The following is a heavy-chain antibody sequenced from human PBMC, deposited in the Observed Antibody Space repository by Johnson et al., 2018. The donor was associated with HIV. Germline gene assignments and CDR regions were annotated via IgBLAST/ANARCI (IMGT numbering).Heavy chain of an antibody. CDR1: GFTFSSYG. D-gene: IGHD3-9*01. J-gene: IGHJ3*02. V-gene: IGHV3-7*05. Sequence: VQLVESGGGVVQPGGSLRLSCAASGFTFSSYGMHWVRQAPGKGLEWVANIKQDGSEKYYVDSVKGRFTISRDNAKNSLYLRMNSLRAEDTALYYCARRPNHDILTGKGGAFDIWGQGTMVTVSS. CDR2: IKQDGSEK. CDR3: ARRPNHDILTGKGGAFDI.